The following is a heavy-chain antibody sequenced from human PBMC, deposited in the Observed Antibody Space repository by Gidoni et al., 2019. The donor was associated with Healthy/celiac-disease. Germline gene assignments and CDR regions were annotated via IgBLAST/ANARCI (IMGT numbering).Heavy chain of an antibody. Sequence: QVQLVASGGGVVQPGRSLRLSCAASGFTFSSYGMHWVRQAPGKGLEWVAVIWYDGSNKYYADSVKGRFTISRDNSKNTLYLQMNSLRAEDTAVYYCARGGGNSYFDYWGQGTLVTVSS. J-gene: IGHJ4*02. V-gene: IGHV3-33*01. CDR1: GFTFSSYG. D-gene: IGHD2-21*02. CDR3: ARGGGNSYFDY. CDR2: IWYDGSNK.